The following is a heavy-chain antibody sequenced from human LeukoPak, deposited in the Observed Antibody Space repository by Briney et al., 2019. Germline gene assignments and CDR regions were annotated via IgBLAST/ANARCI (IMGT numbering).Heavy chain of an antibody. CDR2: IKQDGSEV. D-gene: IGHD3-10*01. J-gene: IGHJ4*02. V-gene: IGHV3-7*01. CDR3: ACRPSDIRYYGVFDF. Sequence: GGSLRLSCVGSGFTFSSLWMSWVRQIPGKGLEWVANIKQDGSEVYYVDSVKGRFTISRDNAKNSLYLQMHSLRVEDTAVYYCACRPSDIRYYGVFDFWGQGSLVTVSS. CDR1: GFTFSSLW.